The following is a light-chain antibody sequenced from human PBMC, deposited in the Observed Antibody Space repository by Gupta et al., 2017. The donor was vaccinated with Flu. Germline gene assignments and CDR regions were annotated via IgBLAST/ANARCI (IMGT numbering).Light chain of an antibody. V-gene: IGKV4-1*01. Sequence: IVMLQSPDSYAVSPGESAPISCKSSQNILYSSNNNNYLAWYQQRPGQPPKLLIYWASSRESGVPDRFSGSGSGTDFTLTISSLQAEDVAVYYCQQYYSTPLTFGGGTKVEIK. CDR1: QNILYSSNNNNY. CDR3: QQYYSTPLT. J-gene: IGKJ4*01. CDR2: WAS.